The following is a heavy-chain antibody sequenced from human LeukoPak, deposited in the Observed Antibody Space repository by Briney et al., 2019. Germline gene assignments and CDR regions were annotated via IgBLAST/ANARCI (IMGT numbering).Heavy chain of an antibody. CDR1: GGTFSSYA. CDR2: IIPILGIA. V-gene: IGHV1-69*04. J-gene: IGHJ5*02. Sequence: SVKVSCTASGGTFSSYAISWVRQAPGQGLEWMGRIIPILGIANYAQKFQGRVTITADKSTSTAYMELSSLRSEDTAVYYCARSAVEARFDPWGQGTLVTVSS. CDR3: ARSAVEARFDP.